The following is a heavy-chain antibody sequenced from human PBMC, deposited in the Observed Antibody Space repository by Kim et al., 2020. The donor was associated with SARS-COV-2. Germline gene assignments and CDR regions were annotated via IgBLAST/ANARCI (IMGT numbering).Heavy chain of an antibody. CDR1: GFTFTSYW. V-gene: IGHV3-74*01. CDR2: ITSDGGST. CDR3: LRGMSGGFDY. J-gene: IGHJ4*02. D-gene: IGHD2-15*01. Sequence: GGSLRLSCVASGFTFTSYWMHWVRQAPGRGLVWVSRITSDGGSTTYADSVKGRFTISRDNAKNTRYLQMNSLRADDTAVYYCLRGMSGGFDYWGQGTRVT.